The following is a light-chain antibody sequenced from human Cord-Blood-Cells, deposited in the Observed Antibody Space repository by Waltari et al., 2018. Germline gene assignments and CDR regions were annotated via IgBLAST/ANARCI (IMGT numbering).Light chain of an antibody. J-gene: IGKJ2*01. V-gene: IGKV3-20*01. CDR1: QSVSSSY. CDR3: QQYGSAPYT. CDR2: GAS. Sequence: EIVLTQSPGTLSLSPGERATLSCRASQSVSSSYLSWDQQNPGQAPSLLIYGASSRATGIPDRFSGSGSGTDFTLTISRLEPEDFAAYYCQQYGSAPYTFGQGTKLEIK.